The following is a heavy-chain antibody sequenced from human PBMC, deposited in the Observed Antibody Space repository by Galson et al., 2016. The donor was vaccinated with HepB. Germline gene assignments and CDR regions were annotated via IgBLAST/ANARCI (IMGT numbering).Heavy chain of an antibody. CDR1: GFTFTSSA. CDR2: FRSKDGST. J-gene: IGHJ5*02. Sequence: SLRLSCAASGFTFTSSAMSWVRQAPGKGLQWISTFRSKDGSTFYADSVKGRFTISRDISKNILYLQMNSLRAEETAVYYCAKNVLQWFGDSNWFDPWGQGTLVIVSS. V-gene: IGHV3-23*01. D-gene: IGHD3-10*01. CDR3: AKNVLQWFGDSNWFDP.